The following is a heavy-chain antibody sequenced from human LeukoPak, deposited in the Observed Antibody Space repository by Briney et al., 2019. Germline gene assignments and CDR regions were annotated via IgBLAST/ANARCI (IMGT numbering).Heavy chain of an antibody. CDR3: TTDILVGATNS. J-gene: IGHJ4*02. CDR1: GFTFSNAW. D-gene: IGHD1-26*01. Sequence: PGGSLRLSCAASGFTFSNAWMSWVRQAPGKGLEWVGRIKSKTDGRTTDYAAPVKGRFTISRDDSKNTLYLQMNSLKTEDTAVYYCTTDILVGATNSWGQGTLVTVSS. V-gene: IGHV3-15*01. CDR2: IKSKTDGRTT.